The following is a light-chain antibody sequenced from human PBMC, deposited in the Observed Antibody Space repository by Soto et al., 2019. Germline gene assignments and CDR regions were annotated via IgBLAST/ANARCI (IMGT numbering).Light chain of an antibody. CDR2: AVS. J-gene: IGKJ4*01. V-gene: IGKV1-39*01. CDR1: QTIVTS. CDR3: QKTFVSPLT. Sequence: DVQLTQSPSSLSASVGDRVTIACRASQTIVTSLNWYQHRPGRAPKLLMYAVSSLQSGVPSRFSGSGSGTDFTLTISSLHPEDFATYYCQKTFVSPLTFGGGTNVDIK.